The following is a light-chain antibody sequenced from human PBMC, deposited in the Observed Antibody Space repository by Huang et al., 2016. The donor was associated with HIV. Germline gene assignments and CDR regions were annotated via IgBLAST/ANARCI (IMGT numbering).Light chain of an antibody. V-gene: IGKV1-39*01. J-gene: IGKJ2*01. CDR1: HSISSY. CDR2: AAT. Sequence: DIQMTQSPSSLSASVGDRVTITCRASHSISSYLNWYQQKPGTAPKVLIYAATSLQSGVPSRFSGRGAGTDFTLTINNLQPEDSATYYCQQTYITPLTFGQGTKLEIK. CDR3: QQTYITPLT.